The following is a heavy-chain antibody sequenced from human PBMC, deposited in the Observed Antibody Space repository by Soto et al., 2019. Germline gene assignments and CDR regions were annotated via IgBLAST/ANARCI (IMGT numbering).Heavy chain of an antibody. CDR3: ARWSGYADA. J-gene: IGHJ4*02. CDR2: LSGGGANT. Sequence: GGSLRLSCAASGFSFSTYSMAWVRQAAGKGPQWVSGLSGGGANTFYIDSVRGRFTISVDNSKNTVYLQMDSLRADDTAVYYCARWSGYADAWGQRTLVTVSS. CDR1: GFSFSTYS. D-gene: IGHD4-17*01. V-gene: IGHV3-23*01.